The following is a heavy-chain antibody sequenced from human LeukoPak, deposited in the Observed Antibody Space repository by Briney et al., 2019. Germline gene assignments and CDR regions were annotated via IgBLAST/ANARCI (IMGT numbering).Heavy chain of an antibody. CDR2: ISESDGST. CDR1: GSTFSRYA. D-gene: IGHD2-2*01. V-gene: IGHV3-23*01. Sequence: GGSLRLSCAASGSTFSRYAMSWVRQAPGKGLEWLSAISESDGSTYYADSVKGRFTISRDNSKNTLYLQMNSLRAEDTAVYYCAKDSPHCSSTSCYADPWGQGTLVTVSS. CDR3: AKDSPHCSSTSCYADP. J-gene: IGHJ5*02.